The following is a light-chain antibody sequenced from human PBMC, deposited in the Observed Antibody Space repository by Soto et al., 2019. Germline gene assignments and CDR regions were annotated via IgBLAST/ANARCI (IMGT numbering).Light chain of an antibody. CDR1: QSVRGTS. CDR2: DAS. CDR3: QHYGSSPPIT. J-gene: IGKJ5*01. Sequence: IVLTPSPVTLTLSPGERATLSCRAIQSVRGTSLAWYQQKPGQAPSLLIYDASSRATGIPDRFSGGGSGTDFTLTISRLEPEDFAVYYCQHYGSSPPITFGQGTRLEIK. V-gene: IGKV3-20*01.